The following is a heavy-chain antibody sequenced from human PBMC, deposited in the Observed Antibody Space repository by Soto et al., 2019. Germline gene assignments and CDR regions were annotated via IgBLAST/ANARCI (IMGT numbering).Heavy chain of an antibody. CDR1: GYTFTSYD. V-gene: IGHV1-8*01. J-gene: IGHJ6*04. CDR3: ARESAIFGVVIGMDV. Sequence: ASVKVSCKASGYTFTSYDINWVRQATGQGLEWMGWMNPNSGNTSYAQKFQGRVTMTRNTSISTAYMELSSLRSEDTAVYYCARESAIFGVVIGMDVWGEGTTVTVSS. CDR2: MNPNSGNT. D-gene: IGHD3-3*01.